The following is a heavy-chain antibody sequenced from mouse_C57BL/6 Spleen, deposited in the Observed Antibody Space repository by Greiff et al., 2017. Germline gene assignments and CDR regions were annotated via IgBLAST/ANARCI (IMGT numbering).Heavy chain of an antibody. CDR3: ARSLTTVVAHFDY. J-gene: IGHJ2*01. Sequence: EVQLQQSGAELVKPGASVKLSCTASGFNIKDYYMHWVKQRTDQGLGWIGRIDPEDGETKYAPKFQGKSTIPADTSSNTASLQLSSLTSEDTAVYYCARSLTTVVAHFDYWGQGTTLTVSS. V-gene: IGHV14-2*01. CDR1: GFNIKDYY. CDR2: IDPEDGET. D-gene: IGHD1-1*01.